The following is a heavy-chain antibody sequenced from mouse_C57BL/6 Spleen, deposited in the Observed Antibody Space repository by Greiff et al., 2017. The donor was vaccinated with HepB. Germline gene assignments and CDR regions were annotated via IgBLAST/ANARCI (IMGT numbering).Heavy chain of an antibody. CDR3: ARNPLTTVVATRYFDV. Sequence: VQLQQPGAELVMPGASVKLSCKASGYTFTSYWMHWVKQRPGQGLEWIGEIDPSDSYTNYNQKFKGKSTLTVDKSSSTAYMQLSSLTSEDSAVYYCARNPLTTVVATRYFDVWGTGTTVTVSS. V-gene: IGHV1-69*01. CDR2: IDPSDSYT. J-gene: IGHJ1*03. CDR1: GYTFTSYW. D-gene: IGHD1-1*01.